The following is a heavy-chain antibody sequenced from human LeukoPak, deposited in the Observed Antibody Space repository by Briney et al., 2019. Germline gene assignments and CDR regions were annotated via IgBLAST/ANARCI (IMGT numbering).Heavy chain of an antibody. CDR1: GFTFISYG. J-gene: IGHJ4*02. CDR2: IIVSGGST. Sequence: GGSLRLSCAASGFTFISYGMSWVRQAPGKGREWGSAIIVSGGSTYYADSVKARFTNSRDNSKNTLYLQMNSLRAEDTAVYYCAKEFGRYDYVWASYRPVDYWGQGTLVTVSS. V-gene: IGHV3-23*01. D-gene: IGHD3-16*02. CDR3: AKEFGRYDYVWASYRPVDY.